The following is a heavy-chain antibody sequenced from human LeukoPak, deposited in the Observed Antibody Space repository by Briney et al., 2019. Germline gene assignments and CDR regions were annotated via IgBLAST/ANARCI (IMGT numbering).Heavy chain of an antibody. J-gene: IGHJ4*02. D-gene: IGHD6-19*01. V-gene: IGHV3-23*01. CDR3: AKDRDSSGCSLDY. CDR1: VFVFNSYS. CDR2: ISGSGGST. Sequence: PGGSVRLSCAASVFVFNSYSICWVRHAPWKGREWVLDISGSGGSTYYADSVKGRFTISRDNSKNTLYLQMNSLRAEDTAVYYCAKDRDSSGCSLDYWGQGTLVTVSS.